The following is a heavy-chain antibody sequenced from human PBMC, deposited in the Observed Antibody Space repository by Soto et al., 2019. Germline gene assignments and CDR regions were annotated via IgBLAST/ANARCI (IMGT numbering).Heavy chain of an antibody. Sequence: QVQLQQWGAGLLKPSETLSLTCAVYGGSFSGYYWSWIRQPPGKGLEWIGEINHSGSTNYNPSLKSRVTISVDTSKNQFSLKLSSVTAADTAVYYCARETRSSGWYRPFDYWGQGTLVTVSS. J-gene: IGHJ4*02. D-gene: IGHD6-19*01. CDR1: GGSFSGYY. CDR3: ARETRSSGWYRPFDY. CDR2: INHSGST. V-gene: IGHV4-34*01.